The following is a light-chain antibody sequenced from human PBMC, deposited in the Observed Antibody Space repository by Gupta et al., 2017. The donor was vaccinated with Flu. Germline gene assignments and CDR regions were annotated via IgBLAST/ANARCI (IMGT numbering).Light chain of an antibody. CDR2: GNS. Sequence: VTSACTGSSSNIGAGYDVHWYQQLPGTAPKLLIYGNSNRPSGVPDRFSGSKSGTSASLAITGLQAEDEADYYCQSYDSSLSAWVFGGGTKLTVL. CDR1: SSNIGAGYD. J-gene: IGLJ3*02. V-gene: IGLV1-40*01. CDR3: QSYDSSLSAWV.